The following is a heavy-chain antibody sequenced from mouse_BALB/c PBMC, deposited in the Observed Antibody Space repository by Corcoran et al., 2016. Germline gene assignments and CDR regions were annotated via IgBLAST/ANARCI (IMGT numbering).Heavy chain of an antibody. CDR2: ISYDGSN. Sequence: DVQLQESGPGLVKPSQSLSLTCSVTGYSITSDYYWNWIRQFPGNKLEWMGYISYDGSNNYNPSLKNRISITRDTSKNQFFLKLNSVTTEDTATYYCTRGLLRYWGQGTTLTVSS. J-gene: IGHJ2*01. CDR3: TRGLLRY. CDR1: GYSITSDYY. V-gene: IGHV3-6*02. D-gene: IGHD1-1*01.